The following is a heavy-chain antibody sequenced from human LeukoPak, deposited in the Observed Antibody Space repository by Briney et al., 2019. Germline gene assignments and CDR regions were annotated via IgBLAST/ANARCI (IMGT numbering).Heavy chain of an antibody. Sequence: SETLSLTCTVSGGSISSYYWSWIRQPPGKGLEWIGYIYYSGSTNYKPSLKSRVTISVETSKNQFSLKLRSVTAADTAVYYCARATYYYDSSGYYYNWFDPWGQGTLVTVSS. V-gene: IGHV4-59*12. D-gene: IGHD3-22*01. CDR1: GGSISSYY. CDR3: ARATYYYDSSGYYYNWFDP. CDR2: IYYSGST. J-gene: IGHJ5*02.